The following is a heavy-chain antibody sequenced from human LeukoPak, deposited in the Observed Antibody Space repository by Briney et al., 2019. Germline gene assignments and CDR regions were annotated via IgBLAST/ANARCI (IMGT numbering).Heavy chain of an antibody. CDR1: GFTFSSYG. CDR3: AKSSYSSSWSTFDP. Sequence: GVSLRLSCAASGFTFSSYGMHWVRQAPGKGLEWVAFIQSDGSNKHYADSVKGRFTISRDNSKNTLYLQMNSLRAEDTAVYYCAKSSYSSSWSTFDPWGQGTLVTVSS. CDR2: IQSDGSNK. V-gene: IGHV3-30*02. D-gene: IGHD6-13*01. J-gene: IGHJ5*02.